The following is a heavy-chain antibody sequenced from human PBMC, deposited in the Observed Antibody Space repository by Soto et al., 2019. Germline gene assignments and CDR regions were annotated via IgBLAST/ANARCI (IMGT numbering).Heavy chain of an antibody. V-gene: IGHV3-23*01. Sequence: GGSLRLSYAAAGFTFITYAMSWVRQATGKGLDWVSAIGASGAGTYYAGSVKGRFTISRDNSKNTLHLQMNNLRAEDTAIYYCALRKTGSFFDYRGQGTLVTVSS. CDR2: IGASGAGT. D-gene: IGHD1-26*01. CDR3: ALRKTGSFFDY. J-gene: IGHJ4*02. CDR1: GFTFITYA.